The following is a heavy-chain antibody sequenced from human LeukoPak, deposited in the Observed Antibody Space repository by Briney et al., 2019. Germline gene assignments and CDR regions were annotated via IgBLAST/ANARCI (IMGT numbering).Heavy chain of an antibody. J-gene: IGHJ4*02. V-gene: IGHV3-33*01. CDR3: ARAAYGSSGYLTL. CDR2: IWYDGTNK. CDR1: GFTFSSYG. Sequence: GGSLRLSCAASGFTFSSYGMHWVRQAPGKGLEWVAVIWYDGTNKYYADSVKGRFTISRDNSKNTLFLQMNSLRVEDTAVYYCARAAYGSSGYLTLWGQGTLVTVSS. D-gene: IGHD3-22*01.